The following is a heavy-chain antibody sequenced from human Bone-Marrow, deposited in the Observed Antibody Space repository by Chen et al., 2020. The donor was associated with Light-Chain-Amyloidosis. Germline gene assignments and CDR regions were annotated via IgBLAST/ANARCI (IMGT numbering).Heavy chain of an antibody. CDR2: IHYPGSA. Sequence: ESGPGLVKPSQTLSLTCTVSGGSINNDNYFWSWIRQSPGKGLEWIGYIHYPGSAHXNXSLRSRVSMSVDXXXXXXXXXXXXXXXXXXXXXYXAREVIRLIQGLTNDAFDIWGHGTMVTVSS. V-gene: IGHV4-30-4*01. J-gene: IGHJ3*02. CDR1: GGSINNDNYF. CDR3: AREVIRLIQGLTNDAFDI. D-gene: IGHD3-10*01.